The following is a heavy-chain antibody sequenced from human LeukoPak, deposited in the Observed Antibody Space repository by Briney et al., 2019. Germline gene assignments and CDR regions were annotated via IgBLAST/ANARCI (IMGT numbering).Heavy chain of an antibody. J-gene: IGHJ3*02. CDR2: INPSGGST. CDR1: GYTFTSYY. CDR3: ARQDASGIAVAGTTVEGAFDI. Sequence: ASVKVSCKASGYTFTSYYMHWVRQAPGQGLEWMGIINPSGGSTSYAQKFQGRVTMTRDTSTSTVYMELSSLRSEDTAVYYCARQDASGIAVAGTTVEGAFDIWGQGTMVTVSS. V-gene: IGHV1-46*01. D-gene: IGHD6-19*01.